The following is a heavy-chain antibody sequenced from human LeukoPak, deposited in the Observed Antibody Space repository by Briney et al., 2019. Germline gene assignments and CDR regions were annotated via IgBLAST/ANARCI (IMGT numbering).Heavy chain of an antibody. CDR2: ISSSGSTI. Sequence: GGSLRPSCAASGFTFSSYEMNWVRQPAGGGLEWVSYISSSGSTIYYADSVKGRFTITRDNAKNSLYLQMNSLRAEDTAVYYCAELGITMIGGVWGKGTTVTISS. CDR1: GFTFSSYE. D-gene: IGHD3-10*02. V-gene: IGHV3-48*03. J-gene: IGHJ6*04. CDR3: AELGITMIGGV.